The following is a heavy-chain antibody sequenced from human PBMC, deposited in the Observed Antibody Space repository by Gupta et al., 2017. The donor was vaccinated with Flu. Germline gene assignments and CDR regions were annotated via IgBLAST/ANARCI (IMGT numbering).Heavy chain of an antibody. J-gene: IGHJ4*02. D-gene: IGHD3-10*01. CDR3: ARWRYESGNYFDY. Sequence: QVPGEGLEWMGGIIPIFGIPNYAQKFRGRVTINVDESTNTAPMELRSLTSADTAVYYCARWRYESGNYFDYWGQGTLVTVSS. V-gene: IGHV1-69*01. CDR2: IIPIFGIP.